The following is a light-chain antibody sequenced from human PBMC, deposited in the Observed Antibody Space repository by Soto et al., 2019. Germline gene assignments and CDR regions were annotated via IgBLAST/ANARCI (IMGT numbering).Light chain of an antibody. CDR3: QQYNNWPPFT. CDR1: QSVSSN. V-gene: IGKV3-15*01. Sequence: EIVMTQSPATLSVSPGERATLSCRASQSVSSNLAWYQQKPGQAPRLLIYGASTRATGIPARFSGSGSGTXXXXXXXXLQSEDFAVYYXQQYNNWPPFTFGPGTKVDIK. J-gene: IGKJ3*01. CDR2: GAS.